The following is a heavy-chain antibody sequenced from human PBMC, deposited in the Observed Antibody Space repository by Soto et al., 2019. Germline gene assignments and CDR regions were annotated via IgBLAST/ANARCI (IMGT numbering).Heavy chain of an antibody. V-gene: IGHV3-30*18. CDR2: ISNDGSNK. D-gene: IGHD6-6*01. CDR3: AKVIRADSTSSNFYYYSGMDV. CDR1: GFSFSTYG. J-gene: IGHJ6*02. Sequence: GGSLRLSCAASGFSFSTYGMHWVRQAPGKGLELMAVISNDGSNKYYADSVKGRFTISRDNSKDTLFLQMNSLRGEDTAIYYCAKVIRADSTSSNFYYYSGMDVWGQGTTVTVSS.